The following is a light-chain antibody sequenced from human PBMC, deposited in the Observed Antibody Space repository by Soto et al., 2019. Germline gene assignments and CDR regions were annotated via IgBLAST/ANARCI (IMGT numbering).Light chain of an antibody. CDR2: DAS. CDR3: LQYDSVPRL. V-gene: IGKV1-33*01. J-gene: IGKJ4*01. CDR1: HHISDY. Sequence: QMTQSPSSLSASVGDRVTITCQASHHISDYLNWYQQRPGKAPKLLIYDASNLQTGVPIRFRGSGSGTHFTLTISSLQPEDAATYYCLQYDSVPRLFGGGTNVEI.